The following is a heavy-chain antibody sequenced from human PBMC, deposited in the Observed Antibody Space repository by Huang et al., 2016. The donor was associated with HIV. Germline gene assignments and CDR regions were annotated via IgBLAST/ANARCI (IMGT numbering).Heavy chain of an antibody. Sequence: QVQLVESGGGVVQPGRSLRLSCAASGFTFRKYAMHWVRQAPGKGLGWVAVISYDGSNKYYTDSVKGRFTISRDNSKNALYLQMNSLRAEDTAVYYCARRAVAGIYYYYYMDVWGKGTTVTVSS. J-gene: IGHJ6*03. CDR3: ARRAVAGIYYYYYMDV. CDR2: ISYDGSNK. CDR1: GFTFRKYA. V-gene: IGHV3-30-3*01. D-gene: IGHD6-19*01.